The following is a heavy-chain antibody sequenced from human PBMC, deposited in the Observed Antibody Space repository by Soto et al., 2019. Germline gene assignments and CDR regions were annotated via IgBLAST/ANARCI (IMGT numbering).Heavy chain of an antibody. CDR3: ARDLGSSGYYYLDY. D-gene: IGHD3-22*01. J-gene: IGHJ4*02. CDR2: ISSSSSYI. CDR1: GFTFSSYS. Sequence: SLRLSCAASGFTFSSYSMNWVRQAPGKGLEWVSSISSSSSYIYYADSVKGRFTISRDNAKNSLYLQMNSLRAEDTAVYYCARDLGSSGYYYLDYWGQGTLVTSPQ. V-gene: IGHV3-21*01.